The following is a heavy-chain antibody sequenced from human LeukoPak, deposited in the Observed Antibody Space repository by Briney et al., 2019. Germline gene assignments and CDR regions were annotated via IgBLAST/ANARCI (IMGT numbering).Heavy chain of an antibody. CDR1: GFTFDKYF. CDR3: ARGGRGYFDY. CDR2: ISSSGSTI. J-gene: IGHJ4*02. D-gene: IGHD3/OR15-3a*01. V-gene: IGHV3-48*04. Sequence: PGGSLRLSCATSGFTFDKYFIHWVRQAPGKGLEWVSYISSSGSTIYYADSVKGRFTISRDNAKNSLYLQMNSLRAEDTAVYYCARGGRGYFDYWGQGTLVTVSS.